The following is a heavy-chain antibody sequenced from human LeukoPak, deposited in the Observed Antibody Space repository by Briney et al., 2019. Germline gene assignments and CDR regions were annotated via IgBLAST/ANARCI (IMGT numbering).Heavy chain of an antibody. J-gene: IGHJ4*02. Sequence: KPSETLSLTCAVYGGSFSGYYWSWIRQPPGKGLEWIGEINHSGSTNYNPSLKSRVTMSLDTSKNQFSLKLSSVTAADTAVYYCARQNFGSGSFYWGQGTLVTVSS. V-gene: IGHV4-34*01. CDR1: GGSFSGYY. CDR2: INHSGST. CDR3: ARQNFGSGSFY. D-gene: IGHD3-10*01.